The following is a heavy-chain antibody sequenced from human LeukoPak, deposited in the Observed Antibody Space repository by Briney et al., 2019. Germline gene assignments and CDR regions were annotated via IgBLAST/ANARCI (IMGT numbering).Heavy chain of an antibody. V-gene: IGHV3-11*04. Sequence: GGSLRLSCAASGFIFSDYYMTWIRQAPGKGLEWVSYISSTGSTIYYADSVKGRFTISRDNAKNSLYLQMNSLRAEDTAVYYCARGDIAAAGSGFDYWGQGTLVTVSS. J-gene: IGHJ4*02. CDR1: GFIFSDYY. D-gene: IGHD6-13*01. CDR3: ARGDIAAAGSGFDY. CDR2: ISSTGSTI.